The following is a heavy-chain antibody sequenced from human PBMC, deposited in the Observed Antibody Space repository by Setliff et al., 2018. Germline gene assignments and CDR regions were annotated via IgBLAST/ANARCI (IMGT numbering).Heavy chain of an antibody. CDR3: ARMTGFLYTDV. J-gene: IGHJ6*03. CDR2: IYYSVST. V-gene: IGHV4-59*08. Sequence: KTSETLSLTCTVSGGSISSYYWSWIRQPPGKGLEWIGHIYYSVSTNYNPSLKSRVTISVDTSKNQFSLKLSSVTASDTAAYYCARMTGFLYTDVWGKGTTVTV. CDR1: GGSISSYY. D-gene: IGHD3-3*01.